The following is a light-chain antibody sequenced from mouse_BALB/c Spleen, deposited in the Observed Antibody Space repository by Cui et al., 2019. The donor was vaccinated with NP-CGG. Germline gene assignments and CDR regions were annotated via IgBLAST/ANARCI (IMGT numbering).Light chain of an antibody. V-gene: IGLV1*01. J-gene: IGLJ1*01. Sequence: QTVVPQQSALTTSPGETVTPTCRPSTGAVTTSNYANWVQEKPDHLFTGLIGGTKNRAPGVPARFSGSLIGDKAALTITGAQTEDEAIYFCALWYSNHWVFGGGTKLTVL. CDR2: GTK. CDR3: ALWYSNHWV. CDR1: TGAVTTSNY.